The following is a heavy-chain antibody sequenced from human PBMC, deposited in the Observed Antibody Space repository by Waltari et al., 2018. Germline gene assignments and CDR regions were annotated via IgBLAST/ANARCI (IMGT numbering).Heavy chain of an antibody. D-gene: IGHD3-9*01. CDR1: GYTFTGYY. CDR2: INPNSGGT. Sequence: QVQLVQSGAEVKKPGASVKVSCKASGYTFTGYYMHWVRQAPGQGLEWMGRINPNSGGTNYAQKFQGRVTMTRDTSISTAYMELSRLRSDDTAVYYCARDWLLEPGYYYGMDVWGQGTTVTVSS. V-gene: IGHV1-2*06. CDR3: ARDWLLEPGYYYGMDV. J-gene: IGHJ6*02.